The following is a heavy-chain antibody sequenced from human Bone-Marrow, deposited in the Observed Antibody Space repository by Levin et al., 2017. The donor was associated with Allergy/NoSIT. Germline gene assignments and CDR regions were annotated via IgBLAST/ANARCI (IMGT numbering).Heavy chain of an antibody. V-gene: IGHV3-15*07. CDR3: TTENLGGFDP. J-gene: IGHJ5*02. CDR1: GFSFTHAW. D-gene: IGHD3-16*01. Sequence: PGGSLRLSCAGSGFSFTHAWMNWVRQAPGKGLEWVGRSKSKLHEGTIDYAAPVKGRFTISRDDSKNTLYLQMNSLEIEDTAVYYCTTENLGGFDPWGQGTLVSVSS. CDR2: SKSKLHEGTI.